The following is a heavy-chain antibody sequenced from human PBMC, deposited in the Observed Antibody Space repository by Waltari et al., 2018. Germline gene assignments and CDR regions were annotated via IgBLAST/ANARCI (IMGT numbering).Heavy chain of an antibody. CDR2: IYTSGRT. J-gene: IGHJ3*02. Sequence: QVLLQESGPGLVKPSETLSLTCTFSGGSISNYYWSWIRQPAGKVLEGIGRIYTSGRTNYNPPLKSRVNMSIDTSKNQFSLKLSSVTAADTAVYYCARAWKWERPPNDAFDIWGQGTMVTVSS. CDR3: ARAWKWERPPNDAFDI. CDR1: GGSISNYY. D-gene: IGHD1-26*01. V-gene: IGHV4-4*07.